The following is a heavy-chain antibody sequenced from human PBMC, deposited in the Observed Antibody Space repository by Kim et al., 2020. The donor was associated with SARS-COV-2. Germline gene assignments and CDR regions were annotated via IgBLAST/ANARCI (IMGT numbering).Heavy chain of an antibody. V-gene: IGHV4-39*01. Sequence: SETLSLTCTVSGGSISSSSYYWGWIRQPPGKALECIGSIYYSGSTYYNLSIKSRVTISVDTSKNQLSLNLSSVTAADTAVHYCAVQEERGIGWRSFDY. J-gene: IGHJ4*01. CDR1: GGSISSSSYY. D-gene: IGHD6-19*01. CDR3: AVQEERGIGWRSFDY. CDR2: IYYSGST.